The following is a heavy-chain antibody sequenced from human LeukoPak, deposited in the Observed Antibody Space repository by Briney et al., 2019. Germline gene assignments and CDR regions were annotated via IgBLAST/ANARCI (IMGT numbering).Heavy chain of an antibody. D-gene: IGHD4-23*01. V-gene: IGHV1-69*05. Sequence: SVKVSCKASGGTFSSYAISWVRQAPGQGLEWMGGIIPIFGTANYAQKFQGRVTITTDESTSTAYMELSSLRSEDTAVYCCASFSHDYGGNSGAWGQGTLVTVSS. CDR2: IIPIFGTA. CDR1: GGTFSSYA. J-gene: IGHJ5*02. CDR3: ASFSHDYGGNSGA.